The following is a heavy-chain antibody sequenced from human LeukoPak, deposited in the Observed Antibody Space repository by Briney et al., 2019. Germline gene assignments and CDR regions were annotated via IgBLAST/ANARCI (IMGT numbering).Heavy chain of an antibody. V-gene: IGHV3-23*01. J-gene: IGHJ4*02. CDR1: GFTFSSYA. D-gene: IGHD3-22*01. CDR2: ISGSGGST. Sequence: GGSLRLSCAAPGFTFSSYAMSWVRQAPGKGLEWVSAISGSGGSTYYADSVKGRFTISRDNSKNTLYLQMNSLRAEDTAVYYCAKDLVGGDSSGYYYHDYWGQGTLVTVSS. CDR3: AKDLVGGDSSGYYYHDY.